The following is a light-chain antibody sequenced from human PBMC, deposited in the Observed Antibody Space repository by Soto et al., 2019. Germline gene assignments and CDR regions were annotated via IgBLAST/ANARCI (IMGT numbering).Light chain of an antibody. J-gene: IGKJ2*01. CDR1: QSVLYSSNNKNY. V-gene: IGKV4-1*01. CDR2: WAS. Sequence: DIVMTQSPDSLAVSLGERATINCRSSQSVLYSSNNKNYLSWYQQKPGQHPKLLIYWASARESGVPDRFSGSGSGTDFTLTISSLQAEDVAVYYCQQYYETPYTFGQGTKLEIK. CDR3: QQYYETPYT.